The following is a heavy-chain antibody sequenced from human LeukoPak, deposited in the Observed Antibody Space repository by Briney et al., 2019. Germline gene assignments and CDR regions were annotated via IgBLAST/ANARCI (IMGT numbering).Heavy chain of an antibody. Sequence: GGSLRLSCAASGFTLSSYSMNWVRQAPGKGLEWVSSISSSSSYIYYADSVKGRFTISRDNAKNSLYLQMNSLRAEDTAVYYCARESPVVAAPFDYWGQGTLVTVSS. D-gene: IGHD2-15*01. CDR2: ISSSSSYI. V-gene: IGHV3-21*01. CDR1: GFTLSSYS. CDR3: ARESPVVAAPFDY. J-gene: IGHJ4*02.